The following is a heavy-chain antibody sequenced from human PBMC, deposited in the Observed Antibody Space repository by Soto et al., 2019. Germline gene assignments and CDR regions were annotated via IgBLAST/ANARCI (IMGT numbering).Heavy chain of an antibody. D-gene: IGHD2-15*01. Sequence: QVQLVESGGGVVQPGRSLRLSCAASGFTFNTYGMHWVRQAPGKGLEWVAVIWYDGSNKYYAGSVKGRFTISRDNSKNTLYLQMNSLSAEDTAVYYCARRDSGGVGGFDIWGQGTLVTVSS. J-gene: IGHJ3*02. CDR2: IWYDGSNK. V-gene: IGHV3-33*01. CDR3: ARRDSGGVGGFDI. CDR1: GFTFNTYG.